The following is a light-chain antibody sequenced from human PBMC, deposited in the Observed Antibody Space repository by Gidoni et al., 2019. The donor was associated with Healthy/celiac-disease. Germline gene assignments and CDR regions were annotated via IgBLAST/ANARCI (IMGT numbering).Light chain of an antibody. J-gene: IGLJ2*01. CDR2: EVS. Sequence: QSALTQPASVSGSPGPSLTISCTGTSSDVGGYNLVSWYQQHPGKAPKLMIYEVSKRPSGVSNRFSGSKSGNTASLTISGLQAEDEADYYCCSYAGSSIVVFGGGTKLTVL. V-gene: IGLV2-23*02. CDR3: CSYAGSSIVV. CDR1: SSDVGGYNL.